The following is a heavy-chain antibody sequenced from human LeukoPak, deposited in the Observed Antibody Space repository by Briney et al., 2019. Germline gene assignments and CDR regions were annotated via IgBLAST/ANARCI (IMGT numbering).Heavy chain of an antibody. V-gene: IGHV1-18*01. J-gene: IGHJ1*01. CDR1: GYTFTSYG. D-gene: IGHD2-2*01. CDR2: ISAYNGNT. CDR3: ARGQYCSSTSCYLLNAEYSQH. Sequence: GASVKVSCKASGYTFTSYGISWVRQAPGQGLEWMGWISAYNGNTNYAQKLQGRVTMTTDTSTSTAYMELRSLRSDDTAVYYCARGQYCSSTSCYLLNAEYSQHWGQGTLVTVSS.